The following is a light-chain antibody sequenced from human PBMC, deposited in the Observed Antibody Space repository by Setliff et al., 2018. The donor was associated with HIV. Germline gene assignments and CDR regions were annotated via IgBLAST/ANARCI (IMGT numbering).Light chain of an antibody. CDR2: DVN. V-gene: IGLV2-11*01. CDR3: CSYAGTYTYI. J-gene: IGLJ1*01. CDR1: SSDVGAYSY. Sequence: QSALTQPRSVSGSPGQSVTFSCTGSSSDVGAYSYVSWYQQHPGKAPKLIIYDVNKRPSGVPDRFSGSKSGDTASLTISGLQSEDEADYYCCSYAGTYTYIFGTGTKVTVL.